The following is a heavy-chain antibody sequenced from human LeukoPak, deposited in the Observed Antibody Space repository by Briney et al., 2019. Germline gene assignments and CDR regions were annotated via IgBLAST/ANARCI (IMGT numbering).Heavy chain of an antibody. CDR2: NSGSGGST. CDR1: RFTFSSYA. CDR3: AKDVEVYSGSYFYYYYGMDV. D-gene: IGHD1-26*01. V-gene: IGHV3-23*01. Sequence: GGSLRLSCAASRFTFSSYAMSWVRQAPGKGLEWVSANSGSGGSTYYADSVKGRFTISRDNSKSTLYLQMNSLRAEDTAVYYCAKDVEVYSGSYFYYYYGMDVWGQGTTVTVSS. J-gene: IGHJ6*02.